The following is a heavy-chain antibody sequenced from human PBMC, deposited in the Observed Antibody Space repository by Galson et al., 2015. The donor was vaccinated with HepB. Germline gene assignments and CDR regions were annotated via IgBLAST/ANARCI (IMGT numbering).Heavy chain of an antibody. J-gene: IGHJ4*02. Sequence: SLRLSCAASGFTFSSYGMHWVRQAPGKGLEWVAFIRYDGSNKYYADSVKGRFTISRDNSKNTLYLQMNSLRAEDTAVYYCAKVRSSAAPGGYWGQGTLVTVSS. CDR1: GFTFSSYG. CDR3: AKVRSSAAPGGY. D-gene: IGHD3-10*01. CDR2: IRYDGSNK. V-gene: IGHV3-30*02.